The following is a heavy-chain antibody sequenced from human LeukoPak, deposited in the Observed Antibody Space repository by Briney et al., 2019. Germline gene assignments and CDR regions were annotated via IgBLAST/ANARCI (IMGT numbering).Heavy chain of an antibody. Sequence: SVKVSCKASGGTFSNYAISWVRQAPGQGLAWMGGIIPIFGTASYAQKFQGRVTITADESTSTAYMELSSLRSEDTAVYYCARDLGDSFDYWGQGTLVTVSS. CDR3: ARDLGDSFDY. V-gene: IGHV1-69*13. CDR1: GGTFSNYA. CDR2: IIPIFGTA. J-gene: IGHJ4*02. D-gene: IGHD3-10*01.